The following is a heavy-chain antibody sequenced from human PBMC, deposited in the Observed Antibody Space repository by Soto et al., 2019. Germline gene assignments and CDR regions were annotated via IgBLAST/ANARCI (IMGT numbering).Heavy chain of an antibody. Sequence: QVQLLQSGAEVKKPGASVKVSCKASGYMFSSYGLTWVRQAPGQGLEWLGWIRGFNDDTNYAQKVQGRVTMTTDTSTNTAYMELRSLGSDDTAVYYCARVDPGQEIVVLTIDYWGQGTLVTVSS. V-gene: IGHV1-18*01. CDR1: GYMFSSYG. CDR2: IRGFNDDT. J-gene: IGHJ4*01. CDR3: ARVDPGQEIVVLTIDY. D-gene: IGHD3-22*01.